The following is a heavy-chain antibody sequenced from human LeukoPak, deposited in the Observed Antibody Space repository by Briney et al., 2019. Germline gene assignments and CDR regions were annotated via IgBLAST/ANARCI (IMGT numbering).Heavy chain of an antibody. CDR1: GDSLSSDGAA. CDR3: ARGRQSAFDY. D-gene: IGHD3-3*01. CDR2: TYYRSKWYN. V-gene: IGHV6-1*01. Sequence: SQTLSLTCVISGDSLSSDGAAWNWIRQSPSRGLEWLGRTYYRSKWYNDYVESVKSRISINADTSKNHFTLQLTSVTFDDTAVYYCARGRQSAFDYWGQGGLVIVTS. J-gene: IGHJ4*02.